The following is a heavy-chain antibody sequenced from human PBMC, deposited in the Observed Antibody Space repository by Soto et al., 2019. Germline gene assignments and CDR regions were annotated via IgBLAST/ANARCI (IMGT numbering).Heavy chain of an antibody. Sequence: SETLSLTCAVSGGSISSGCYSWSWIRQPPGKGLEWIGYIYHSGSTYYNPSLKSRVTISVDRSKNQFSLKLSSLRSEDTAVYYCATRFGGDFDYWGQGTLVTVSS. CDR1: GGSISSGCYS. CDR3: ATRFGGDFDY. V-gene: IGHV4-30-2*02. J-gene: IGHJ4*02. D-gene: IGHD2-21*01. CDR2: IYHSGST.